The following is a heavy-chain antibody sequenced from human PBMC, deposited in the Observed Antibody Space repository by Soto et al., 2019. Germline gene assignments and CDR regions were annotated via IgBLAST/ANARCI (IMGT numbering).Heavy chain of an antibody. V-gene: IGHV1-18*01. CDR1: GYTFTSYG. J-gene: IGHJ4*02. D-gene: IGHD6-25*01. CDR2: ISAYNGNT. CDR3: ARDLPNRARAASNDY. Sequence: ASVKVSCKASGYTFTSYGISWVRQAPGQGLEWMGWISAYNGNTNYAQKLQGRVTMTTDTSTSTAYMELRSLRSDDTAVYYCARDLPNRARAASNDYWGQGTLVTVSS.